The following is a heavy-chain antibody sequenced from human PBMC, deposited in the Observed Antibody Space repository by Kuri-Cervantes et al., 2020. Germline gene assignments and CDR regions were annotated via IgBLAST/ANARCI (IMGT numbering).Heavy chain of an antibody. J-gene: IGHJ4*02. CDR3: ARPKATWGGAYYFDY. CDR2: INAGNGNT. Sequence: ASVKVSCKASGYTFTSYAMHWVRQAPGQRLEWMGWINAGNGNTKYSQKFQGRVTMTRDTSTSTVYMELSSLRSEDTAVYYCARPKATWGGAYYFDYWGQGTLVTVSS. D-gene: IGHD3-16*01. CDR1: GYTFTSYA. V-gene: IGHV1-3*01.